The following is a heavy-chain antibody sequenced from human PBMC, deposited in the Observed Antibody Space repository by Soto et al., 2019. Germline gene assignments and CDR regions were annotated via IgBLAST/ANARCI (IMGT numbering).Heavy chain of an antibody. Sequence: SETLDLTCTVSGGSIRIYYGSWIWQPPGKGLEWIGYIYYSGSTNYNPSLKSRVTISVDTSKNQFSLKLSSVTAADTAVYYCARRKDYYDSSGYYYYFGYWGQGTLVTVSS. CDR1: GGSIRIYY. CDR3: ARRKDYYDSSGYYYYFGY. V-gene: IGHV4-59*08. CDR2: IYYSGST. D-gene: IGHD3-22*01. J-gene: IGHJ4*02.